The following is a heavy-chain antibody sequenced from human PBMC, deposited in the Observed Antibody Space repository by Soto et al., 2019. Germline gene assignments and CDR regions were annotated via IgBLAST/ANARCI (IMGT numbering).Heavy chain of an antibody. D-gene: IGHD2-8*01. Sequence: SVKVSCKSSGGTFGTLNSYTINWVRQAPGQGLEWMGDIIPILRTANYAQKFQDRVTITADESTNTVYMELNSLMSEDTAVYYCARRGRNGGGCNYAYYGMDVWGQGTTVTVSS. CDR3: ARRGRNGGGCNYAYYGMDV. V-gene: IGHV1-69*13. CDR1: GGTFGTLNSYT. J-gene: IGHJ6*01. CDR2: IIPILRTA.